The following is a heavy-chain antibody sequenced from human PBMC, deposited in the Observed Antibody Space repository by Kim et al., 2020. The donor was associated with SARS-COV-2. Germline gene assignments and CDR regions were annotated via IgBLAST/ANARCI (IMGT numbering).Heavy chain of an antibody. J-gene: IGHJ5*02. CDR2: ISYDGSNK. D-gene: IGHD3-10*01. CDR3: LLPYGSGSYRTHIDP. CDR1: GFTFSSYA. V-gene: IGHV3-30*04. Sequence: GGSLRLSCAASGFTFSSYAMHWVRQAPGKGLEWVAVISYDGSNKYYADSVKGRFTISRDNSKNTLYLQMNSLRAEDTAVYYCLLPYGSGSYRTHIDPWGQGTLVTVSS.